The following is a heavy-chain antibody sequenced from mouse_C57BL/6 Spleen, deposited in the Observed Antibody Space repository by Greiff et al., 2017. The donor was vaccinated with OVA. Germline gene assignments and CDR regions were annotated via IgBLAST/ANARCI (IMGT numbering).Heavy chain of an antibody. D-gene: IGHD2-5*01. CDR3: ARMGYSNSAMDY. J-gene: IGHJ4*01. CDR2: IDPSDSET. Sequence: QVQLQQPGAELVRPGSSVKLSCKASGYTFTSYWMHWVKQRPIQGLEWIGNIDPSDSETHYNQKFKDKATLTVDKSSSTAYMQLSSLTSEDSAVYYCARMGYSNSAMDYWGQGTSVTVSA. V-gene: IGHV1-52*01. CDR1: GYTFTSYW.